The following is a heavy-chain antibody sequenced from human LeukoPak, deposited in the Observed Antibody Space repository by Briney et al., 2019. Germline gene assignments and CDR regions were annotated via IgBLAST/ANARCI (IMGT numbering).Heavy chain of an antibody. D-gene: IGHD1-26*01. Sequence: PGGSLRLSCADSGFTFSSHWMHWVRQAPGKGLVWVSRIKYDASSTSYADSVKGRFTISRDNAKNTLYRQMNSLRAEDTAVYYCARGATYAYYQDYWGQGTLVTVSS. CDR1: GFTFSSHW. CDR3: ARGATYAYYQDY. J-gene: IGHJ4*02. CDR2: IKYDASST. V-gene: IGHV3-74*01.